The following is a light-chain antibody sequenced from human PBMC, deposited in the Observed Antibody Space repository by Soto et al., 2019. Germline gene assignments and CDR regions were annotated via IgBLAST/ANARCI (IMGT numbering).Light chain of an antibody. J-gene: IGKJ4*01. CDR1: QSGSGSY. V-gene: IGKV3-20*01. CDR3: QQYGNSPLT. Sequence: EIVLTQSPGTLSLSPGDRATLSCRASQSGSGSYLPWYQQKPGQAPRLLISGASRRATGVPDRFSGSGSGTDFTLTSSSLEPDDCAVYYCQQYGNSPLTFGGGTKVEIK. CDR2: GAS.